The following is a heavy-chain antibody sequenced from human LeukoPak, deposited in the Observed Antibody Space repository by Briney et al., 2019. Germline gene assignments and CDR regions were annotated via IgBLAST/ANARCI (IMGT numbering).Heavy chain of an antibody. V-gene: IGHV1-46*01. J-gene: IGHJ4*02. CDR3: ARESTGDLPTD. Sequence: ASVKVSCKASGYTFTSYYMHWVRQAPGQGLEWMGIINPSGGSTSYAQKFQGRVTMTRDTSTSTVYMELSSVRSEDTAVYYCARESTGDLPTDWGQGTLVTVSS. CDR2: INPSGGST. D-gene: IGHD7-27*01. CDR1: GYTFTSYY.